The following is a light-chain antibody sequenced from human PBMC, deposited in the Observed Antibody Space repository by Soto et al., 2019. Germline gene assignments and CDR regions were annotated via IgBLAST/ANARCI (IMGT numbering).Light chain of an antibody. Sequence: QSVLTQPPSASGTPGQRVTIPCSGSSSNIGSKYVYWYQQLPGTAPKLLMYRNNQRPSGVPDRFSGSKSGTSASLAISGLRSEDEADYYCAAWDAGVSGPAFGGGTKLTVL. J-gene: IGLJ2*01. CDR2: RNN. CDR1: SSNIGSKY. CDR3: AAWDAGVSGPA. V-gene: IGLV1-47*01.